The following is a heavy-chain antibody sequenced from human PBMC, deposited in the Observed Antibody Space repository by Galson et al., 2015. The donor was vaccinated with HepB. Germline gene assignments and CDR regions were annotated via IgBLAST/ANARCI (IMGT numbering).Heavy chain of an antibody. CDR3: ARNVEVIYYYYYYMDV. Sequence: SVKVSCRASGYTFTSYGISWVRQAPGQGLEWMGWISAYNGNTNYAQKLQGRVTMTTDTSTSTAYMELRSLRSDDTAVYYCARNVEVIYYYYYYMDVWGKGTTVTVSS. V-gene: IGHV1-18*01. CDR2: ISAYNGNT. D-gene: IGHD2-15*01. J-gene: IGHJ6*03. CDR1: GYTFTSYG.